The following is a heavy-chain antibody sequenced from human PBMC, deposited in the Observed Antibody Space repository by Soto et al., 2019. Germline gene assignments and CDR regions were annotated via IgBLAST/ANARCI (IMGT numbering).Heavy chain of an antibody. V-gene: IGHV4-31*03. CDR2: INFRGNT. Sequence: PSETLSLTCTVSGDSITSPGYYWNWIRQHPGKGLEWIGSINFRGNTYFNPSLKSRVTISVDTSVNQFSLRLSSVTAADTAVYHCAGSGANPYDSSGYYYAPNSDYWGQGILVTVSS. CDR1: GDSITSPGYY. D-gene: IGHD3-22*01. J-gene: IGHJ4*02. CDR3: AGSGANPYDSSGYYYAPNSDY.